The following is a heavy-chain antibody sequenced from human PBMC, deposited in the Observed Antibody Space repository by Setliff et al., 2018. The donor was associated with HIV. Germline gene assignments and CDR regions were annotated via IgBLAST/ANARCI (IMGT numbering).Heavy chain of an antibody. CDR2: MNPTSGNT. V-gene: IGHV1-8*02. J-gene: IGHJ6*03. CDR1: GYTFSSYD. Sequence: ASVKVSCKASGYTFSSYDINWVRQATGQGLEWMGWMNPTSGNTDYTQKFQGRVTMTRNTSISTAYMELSSLRSEDTAVYYCARGHNYYYYMDVWGKGTTVTAP. CDR3: ARGHNYYYYMDV.